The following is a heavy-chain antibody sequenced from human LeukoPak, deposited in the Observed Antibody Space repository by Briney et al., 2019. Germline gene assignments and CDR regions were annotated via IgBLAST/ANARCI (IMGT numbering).Heavy chain of an antibody. Sequence: PGRSLRLSCAASGFTFDDYAMHWVRQAPGKGLEWVSGISWNSGSIGYADSVKGRFTISRDNAQNSLFLQMNSLRAEDTAVYYCAGSSGWYRGWDYWGQGTLVTVSS. CDR2: ISWNSGSI. CDR3: AGSSGWYRGWDY. J-gene: IGHJ4*02. CDR1: GFTFDDYA. D-gene: IGHD6-19*01. V-gene: IGHV3-9*01.